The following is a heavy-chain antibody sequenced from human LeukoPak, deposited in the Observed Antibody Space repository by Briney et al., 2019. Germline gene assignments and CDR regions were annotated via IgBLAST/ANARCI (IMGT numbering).Heavy chain of an antibody. CDR2: ISAYNGNT. CDR3: ARGSTTQLVNRTGYYFDY. J-gene: IGHJ4*02. V-gene: IGHV1-18*01. CDR1: GYTFTSYG. D-gene: IGHD6-13*01. Sequence: ASVKVSCKASGYTFTSYGISWVRQAPGQGLEWMGWISAYNGNTNYAQKFQGRVTMTRDTSISTAYMELSRLRSDDTAVCYCARGSTTQLVNRTGYYFDYWGQGTLVTVSS.